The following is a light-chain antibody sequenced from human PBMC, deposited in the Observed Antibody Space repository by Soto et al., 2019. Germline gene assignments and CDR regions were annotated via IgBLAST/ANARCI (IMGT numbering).Light chain of an antibody. CDR2: RAS. V-gene: IGKV3D-15*01. CDR1: QTVSSN. CDR3: QQYNNWPWT. Sequence: ETVMTQSPATLSVSPRERATLSCRASQTVSSNLAWYQQKPGQAVRLLIFRASTRATGIPARFSGSGSGTEFTLTISSLQSEDSAIYYCQQYNNWPWTFGHGTKVEIK. J-gene: IGKJ1*01.